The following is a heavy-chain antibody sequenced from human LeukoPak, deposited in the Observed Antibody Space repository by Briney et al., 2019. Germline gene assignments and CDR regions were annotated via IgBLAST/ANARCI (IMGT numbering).Heavy chain of an antibody. Sequence: GGSLRLSCAVSGFXVSNNYISWVRQAPGKGLECVSLIYSGGDTYYADSVKGRFTISRDNSKNTLYLQMNSLRAEDTAVYYCAVLNSGWRFQHWGQGTLVTVSS. CDR3: AVLNSGWRFQH. CDR1: GFXVSNNY. CDR2: IYSGGDT. J-gene: IGHJ1*01. V-gene: IGHV3-53*01. D-gene: IGHD6-19*01.